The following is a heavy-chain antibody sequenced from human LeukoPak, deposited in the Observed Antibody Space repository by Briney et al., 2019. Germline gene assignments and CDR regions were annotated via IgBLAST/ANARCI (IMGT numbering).Heavy chain of an antibody. D-gene: IGHD6-6*01. V-gene: IGHV3-23*01. CDR3: AKDIVAARQSYFDY. J-gene: IGHJ4*02. Sequence: GGSLRLSCAASGFTFASSAMSWVRQAPGKGLEWVSAISGSGGSTYYADSVKGRFTISRDNSKNTLYLQMNSLRAEDTAVYYCAKDIVAARQSYFDYWGQGTLVTVSS. CDR1: GFTFASSA. CDR2: ISGSGGST.